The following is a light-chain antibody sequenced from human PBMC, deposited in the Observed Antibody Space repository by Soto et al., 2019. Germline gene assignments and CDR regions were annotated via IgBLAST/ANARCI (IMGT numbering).Light chain of an antibody. J-gene: IGKJ5*01. CDR2: DAS. V-gene: IGKV1-33*01. CDR1: QNINNY. CDR3: QQYENLPS. Sequence: DIQITQSPSALSASVGDRVTITCQASQNINNYLNWYQQKPGRAPKLPIYDASNLEAGVPSRFRGSGSGTDFTFTISRLQPEDLATYYCQQYENLPSFGQGTRLAI.